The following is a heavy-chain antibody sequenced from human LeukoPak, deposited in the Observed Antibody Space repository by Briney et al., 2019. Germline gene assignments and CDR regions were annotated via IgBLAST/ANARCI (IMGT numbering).Heavy chain of an antibody. CDR3: AKEMYGDPTGARFQH. Sequence: SGGSLRLSCAASGFTFSSYSMNWVRQAPGKGLEWVSSISSSSSYIYYADSVKGRFTISRDNSKNTLYLQMNSLRAEDTAVYYCAKEMYGDPTGARFQHWGQGTLLTVSS. CDR2: ISSSSSYI. V-gene: IGHV3-21*04. D-gene: IGHD4-17*01. J-gene: IGHJ1*01. CDR1: GFTFSSYS.